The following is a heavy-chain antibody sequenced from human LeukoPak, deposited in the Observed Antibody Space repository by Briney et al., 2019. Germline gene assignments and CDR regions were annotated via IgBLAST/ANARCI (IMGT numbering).Heavy chain of an antibody. D-gene: IGHD3-9*01. CDR1: GGSISSGSYY. V-gene: IGHV4-61*02. J-gene: IGHJ3*02. Sequence: SETLSLTCTVSGGSISSGSYYWSWIRQPAGKGLEWIGRIYTSGSTNYNPSLKSRVTISVDTSKNQFSLKLSSVTAADTAVYYCARLLRYFDWLLPHDAFDIWGQGTMVTVSS. CDR3: ARLLRYFDWLLPHDAFDI. CDR2: IYTSGST.